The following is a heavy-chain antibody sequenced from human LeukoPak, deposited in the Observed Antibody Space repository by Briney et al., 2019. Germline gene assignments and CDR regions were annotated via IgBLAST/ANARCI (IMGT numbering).Heavy chain of an antibody. CDR1: GGSISSYY. D-gene: IGHD6-13*01. J-gene: IGHJ5*02. V-gene: IGHV4-59*12. Sequence: PSETLSLTCTVSGGSISSYYWSWIRQPPGKGLEWTGYIYYSGSTNYNPSLKSRVTMSVDTSKNQFSLQLTSVTAADTAVYYCARDRPAIAATGKWFDPWGQGTLVTVSS. CDR2: IYYSGST. CDR3: ARDRPAIAATGKWFDP.